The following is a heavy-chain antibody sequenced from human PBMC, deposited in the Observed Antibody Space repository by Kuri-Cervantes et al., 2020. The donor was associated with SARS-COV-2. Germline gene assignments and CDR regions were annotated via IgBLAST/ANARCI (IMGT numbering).Heavy chain of an antibody. J-gene: IGHJ6*02. CDR2: IVVGSGNT. Sequence: SVKVSCKASGFTFTSSAVQWVRQARGQRLEWIGWIVVGSGNTNYAQKFQERVTITRDMSTSTAYMELSSLRSEDTAVYYCAAPLYYYDSSGYANYYYYGMDVWGQGTTVTVSS. D-gene: IGHD3-22*01. CDR3: AAPLYYYDSSGYANYYYYGMDV. V-gene: IGHV1-58*01. CDR1: GFTFTSSA.